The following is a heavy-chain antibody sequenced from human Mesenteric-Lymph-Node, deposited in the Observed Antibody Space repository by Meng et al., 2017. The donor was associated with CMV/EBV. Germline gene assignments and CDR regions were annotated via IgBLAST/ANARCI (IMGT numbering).Heavy chain of an antibody. V-gene: IGHV3-9*01. Sequence: SLKISCAASGFTFDDYAMHWVRQGPGKGLEWVSGINWNSGSIGYADSVKGRFTISRDNAKNSLNLQMNTLRAEDTAIYYCVRDMGIYTNYVYYWGQGALVTVSS. CDR1: GFTFDDYA. CDR3: VRDMGIYTNYVYY. D-gene: IGHD3-16*01. CDR2: INWNSGSI. J-gene: IGHJ4*02.